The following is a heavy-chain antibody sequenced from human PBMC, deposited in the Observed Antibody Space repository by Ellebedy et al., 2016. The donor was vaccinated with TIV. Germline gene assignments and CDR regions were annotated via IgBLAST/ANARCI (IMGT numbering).Heavy chain of an antibody. CDR3: AKGSPLWELPKIYQCDY. Sequence: GGSLRLSCAASGFTFNNHGMHWVRQSPDRGLEWVALITYDGVNSYYADSVKGRFTISRDNSKNTVSLQISSLRPEDTALYFCAKGSPLWELPKIYQCDYWGPGTLVSVSS. V-gene: IGHV3-30*18. CDR1: GFTFNNHG. D-gene: IGHD1-26*01. J-gene: IGHJ4*02. CDR2: ITYDGVNS.